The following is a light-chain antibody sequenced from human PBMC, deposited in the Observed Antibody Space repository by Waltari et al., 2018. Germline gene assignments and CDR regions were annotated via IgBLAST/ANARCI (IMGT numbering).Light chain of an antibody. J-gene: IGKJ3*01. CDR2: GSS. CDR3: QKSNSAPPP. Sequence: DIQMTQSPLSLSASVGDRVSITCRASQGIRNYLAWYQHKPGKVPKLLIYGSSTLQSGVPFRFSGSGSGTDFTLTISSLQPEDVATYYCQKSNSAPPPFGPGTRVDLK. V-gene: IGKV1-27*01. CDR1: QGIRNY.